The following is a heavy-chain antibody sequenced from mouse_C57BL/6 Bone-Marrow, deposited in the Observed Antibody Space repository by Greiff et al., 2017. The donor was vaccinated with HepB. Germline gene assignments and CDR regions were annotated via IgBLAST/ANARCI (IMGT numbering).Heavy chain of an antibody. J-gene: IGHJ4*01. CDR3: ATDPYYSNLPYYAMDY. CDR1: GYTFTSYW. V-gene: IGHV1-55*01. CDR2: IYPGSGST. Sequence: QVQLQQPGAELVKPGASVKMSCKASGYTFTSYWITWVKQRPGQGLEWIGDIYPGSGSTNYNEKFKSKATLTVDTSSSTAYMQLSSLTSEDSAVYYCATDPYYSNLPYYAMDYWGQGTSVTVSS. D-gene: IGHD2-5*01.